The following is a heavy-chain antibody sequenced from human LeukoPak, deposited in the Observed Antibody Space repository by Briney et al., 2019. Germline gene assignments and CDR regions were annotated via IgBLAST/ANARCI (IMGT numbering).Heavy chain of an antibody. CDR3: ALGYCSSTSCYAYYYYMDV. CDR2: INPNSGGT. CDR1: GYTFTGYY. J-gene: IGHJ6*03. Sequence: ASVKVSCKASGYTFTGYYMHWVRQAPGQGLEWMGWINPNSGGTNYAQKFQGRVTMTRDTSISTAYMELSRLRSDDTAVYYCALGYCSSTSCYAYYYYMDVWGKGATVTISS. D-gene: IGHD2-2*01. V-gene: IGHV1-2*02.